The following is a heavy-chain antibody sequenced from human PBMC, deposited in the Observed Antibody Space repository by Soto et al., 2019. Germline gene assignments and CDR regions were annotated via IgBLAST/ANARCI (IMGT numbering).Heavy chain of an antibody. J-gene: IGHJ6*03. CDR3: ARDGVTLRFVNRPNYYYYMDV. CDR1: GYTFTSYG. Sequence: ASVKVSCKASGYTFTSYGISWVRQAPGQGLEWMGWISAYNGNTNYAQKLQGRVTMTTDTSTSTAYMELRSLRSDDTAVYYCARDGVTLRFVNRPNYYYYMDVWGKGTTVTVSS. D-gene: IGHD3-3*01. CDR2: ISAYNGNT. V-gene: IGHV1-18*01.